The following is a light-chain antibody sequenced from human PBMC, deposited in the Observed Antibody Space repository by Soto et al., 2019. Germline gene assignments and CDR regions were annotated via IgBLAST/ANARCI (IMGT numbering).Light chain of an antibody. J-gene: IGLJ1*01. V-gene: IGLV2-11*01. CDR2: DVI. CDR3: GSYAGSPRYV. Sequence: QSALTQPRSVSESLGQTVTISCTGTSSDVGTYTYVSWYQQQPGKPTNVMIYDVIERPSGFPDCSAASKAGNTASLTICGLQEEEEADYYCGSYAGSPRYVLGTGTKVTVL. CDR1: SSDVGTYTY.